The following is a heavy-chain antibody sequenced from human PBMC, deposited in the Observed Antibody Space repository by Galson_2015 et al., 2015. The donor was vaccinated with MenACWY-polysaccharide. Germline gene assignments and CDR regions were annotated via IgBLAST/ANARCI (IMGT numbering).Heavy chain of an antibody. V-gene: IGHV3-11*01. CDR1: GFTFSDYY. CDR2: ISSSGSTI. Sequence: SLRLSCAASGFTFSDYYMSWIRQAPGKGLEWVSYISSSGSTIYYADSVKGRFTISRDNAKNSLYLQMNSLRAEDTAVYYCARERTYYYYYYGMDVWGQGTTVTVSS. J-gene: IGHJ6*02. CDR3: ARERTYYYYYYGMDV.